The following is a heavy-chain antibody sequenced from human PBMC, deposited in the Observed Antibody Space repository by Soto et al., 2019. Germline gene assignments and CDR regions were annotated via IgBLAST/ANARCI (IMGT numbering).Heavy chain of an antibody. CDR1: GGTFSIYA. CDR3: LVVTPPSPQYYFDY. D-gene: IGHD2-21*02. Sequence: GASVKVSCKASGGTFSIYAISWVRQAPGQGLEWMGGIIPIFGTANYAQKFQGRVTITADESTSTAYMELSSLRSEDTAVYYCLVVTPPSPQYYFDYWGQGTLVTVSS. J-gene: IGHJ4*02. CDR2: IIPIFGTA. V-gene: IGHV1-69*13.